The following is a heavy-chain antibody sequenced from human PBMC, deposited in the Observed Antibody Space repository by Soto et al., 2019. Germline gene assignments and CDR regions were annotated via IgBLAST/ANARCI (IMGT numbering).Heavy chain of an antibody. V-gene: IGHV1-69*02. CDR1: GGTFSSYT. CDR3: ARAQPSRRYCSSTSCYFELDY. J-gene: IGHJ4*02. Sequence: QVQLVQSGAEVKKPGSSVKVSCKASGGTFSSYTISWVRQAPGQGLEWMGRIIPILGIANYAQKFQGRVTITADKSTSTAYMELSSLRSEDTAVYYCARAQPSRRYCSSTSCYFELDYWGQGTLVTVSS. CDR2: IIPILGIA. D-gene: IGHD2-2*01.